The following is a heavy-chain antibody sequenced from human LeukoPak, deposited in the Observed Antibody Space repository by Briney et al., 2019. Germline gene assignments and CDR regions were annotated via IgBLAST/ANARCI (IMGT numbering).Heavy chain of an antibody. Sequence: GGSLRLSCEASGFTFSAYAMTWVRQAPGKGLEWVANIKQDGSRIHYVDSVKGRFSISRDNSKNTLYLQMNSLRAEDTAVYYCAKALEVTAIFDYWGQGTLVTVSS. D-gene: IGHD2-21*02. J-gene: IGHJ4*02. CDR1: GFTFSAYA. CDR3: AKALEVTAIFDY. CDR2: IKQDGSRI. V-gene: IGHV3-7*05.